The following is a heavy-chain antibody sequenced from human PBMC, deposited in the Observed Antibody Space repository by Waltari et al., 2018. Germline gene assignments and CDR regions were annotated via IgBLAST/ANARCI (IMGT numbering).Heavy chain of an antibody. CDR2: IYYSGST. Sequence: QVQLQESGPGLVKPSETLSLTCTVSGGSISSHYWSWIRPPPGKGLEWIGYIYYSGSTNYNPSLKSRVTISVDTSKNQFSLKLSSVTAADTAVYYCARDRGAHYGMDVWGQGTTVTVSS. CDR3: ARDRGAHYGMDV. V-gene: IGHV4-59*11. D-gene: IGHD3-10*01. CDR1: GGSISSHY. J-gene: IGHJ6*02.